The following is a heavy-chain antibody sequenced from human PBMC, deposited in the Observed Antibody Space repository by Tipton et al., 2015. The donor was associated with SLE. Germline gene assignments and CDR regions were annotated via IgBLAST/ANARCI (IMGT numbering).Heavy chain of an antibody. CDR2: IYYSGST. J-gene: IGHJ6*03. CDR3: ARGGLGYSYYYYMDV. CDR1: GGSISSYY. Sequence: TLSFTCTVSGGSISSYYWSWIRQPPGKGLEWIGYIYYSGSTNYNPSLKSRVTISVDTSKNQFSLKLSSVTAADTAVYYCARGGLGYSYYYYMDVWGKGTTVTVSS. V-gene: IGHV4-59*01. D-gene: IGHD5-18*01.